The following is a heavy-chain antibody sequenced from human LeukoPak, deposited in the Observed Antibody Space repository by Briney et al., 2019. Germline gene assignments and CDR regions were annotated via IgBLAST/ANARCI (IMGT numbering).Heavy chain of an antibody. V-gene: IGHV1-69*13. D-gene: IGHD5-18*01. CDR1: GYTFTDYY. CDR2: IIPIFGTA. J-gene: IGHJ5*02. CDR3: ARRDSYGRFDP. Sequence: SVKVSCKASGYTFTDYYVHWVRQAPGQGLEWMGGIIPIFGTANYAQKFQGRVTITADESTSTAYMELSSLRSEDTAVYYCARRDSYGRFDPWGQGTLVTVSS.